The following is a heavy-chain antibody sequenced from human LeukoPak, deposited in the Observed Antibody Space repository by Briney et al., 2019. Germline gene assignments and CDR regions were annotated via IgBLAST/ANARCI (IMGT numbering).Heavy chain of an antibody. J-gene: IGHJ4*02. CDR2: INHSGST. D-gene: IGHD6-13*01. CDR3: ARFAAGIAAAGTGDY. CDR1: GGSFSGYY. Sequence: SETLSLTCAVYGGSFSGYYWSWIRQPPGKGLEWIGEINHSGSTNYNPSLKSRVTISVDTSKNQFSLKLSSVTAADTAVYYCARFAAGIAAAGTGDYWGQGTLVTVSS. V-gene: IGHV4-34*01.